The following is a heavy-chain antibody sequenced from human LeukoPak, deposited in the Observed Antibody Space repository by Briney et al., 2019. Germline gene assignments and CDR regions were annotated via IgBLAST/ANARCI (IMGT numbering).Heavy chain of an antibody. CDR3: ARGLGIAVARDLFDY. CDR2: INPNSGGT. Sequence: ASVKVSCKASGYTFTGYYMHWVRQAPGQELVWMGWINPNSGGTNYAQKFQGRVTMTRDTSISTAYMELSRLRSDDTAVYYCARGLGIAVARDLFDYWGQGTLVTVSS. D-gene: IGHD6-19*01. J-gene: IGHJ4*02. V-gene: IGHV1-2*02. CDR1: GYTFTGYY.